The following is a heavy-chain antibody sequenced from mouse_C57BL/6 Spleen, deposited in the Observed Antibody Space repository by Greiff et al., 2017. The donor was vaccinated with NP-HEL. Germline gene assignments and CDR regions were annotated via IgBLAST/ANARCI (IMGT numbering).Heavy chain of an antibody. V-gene: IGHV5-6*01. CDR2: ISSGGSYT. CDR3: ARLAEYFDY. Sequence: EVKLVESGGDLVKPGGSLKLSCAASGFTFSSYGMSWVRQTPDKRLEWVATISSGGSYTYYPDSVKGRFTISRDNAKNTLYLQMSSLKSEDTAMYYCARLAEYFDYWGQGTTLTVSS. J-gene: IGHJ2*01. CDR1: GFTFSSYG.